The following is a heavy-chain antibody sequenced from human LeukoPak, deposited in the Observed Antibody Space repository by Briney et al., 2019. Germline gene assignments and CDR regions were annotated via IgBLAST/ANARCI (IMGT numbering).Heavy chain of an antibody. CDR1: GYTFTIYG. Sequence: GASVKVSCKASGYTFTIYGISWVRQAPGQGLEWMGWISTYNGNTNYAQKLQGRVTMTTDTSTSTAYMELRSLRSDDTAVYYCARDLHRVVVRGVPHYYYYMDVWGKGTTVTVSS. V-gene: IGHV1-18*01. J-gene: IGHJ6*03. D-gene: IGHD3-10*01. CDR3: ARDLHRVVVRGVPHYYYYMDV. CDR2: ISTYNGNT.